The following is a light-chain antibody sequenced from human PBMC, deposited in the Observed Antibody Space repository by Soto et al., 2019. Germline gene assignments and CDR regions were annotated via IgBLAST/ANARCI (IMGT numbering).Light chain of an antibody. CDR3: SSYAGGVIYV. CDR1: TREVGTYNL. CDR2: EGS. J-gene: IGLJ1*01. Sequence: QSVLTQPASVSGSPGQSITISCIGTTREVGTYNLVSWYQKHPGNAPRLVIYEGSKRPSGASNRFSGSRSGSTASPTISGLQADDEADFYCSSYAGGVIYVCGTGTKVTVL. V-gene: IGLV2-23*01.